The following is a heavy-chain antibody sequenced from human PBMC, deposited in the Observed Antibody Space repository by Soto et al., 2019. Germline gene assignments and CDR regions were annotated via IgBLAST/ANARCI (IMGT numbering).Heavy chain of an antibody. Sequence: GGSLRLSCAASGFTFSVSAMHWVRQASGKGLEWVGRIRSKADNYATAYAASVKGRFTISRDDSKNTTYLQISSLKTEDTAVYYCWRRGSPDYWGQGTLVTSPQ. V-gene: IGHV3-73*01. J-gene: IGHJ4*02. D-gene: IGHD1-26*01. CDR1: GFTFSVSA. CDR2: IRSKADNYAT. CDR3: WRRGSPDY.